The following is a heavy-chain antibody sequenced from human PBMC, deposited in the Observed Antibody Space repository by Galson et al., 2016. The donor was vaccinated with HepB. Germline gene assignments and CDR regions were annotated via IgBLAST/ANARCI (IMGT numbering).Heavy chain of an antibody. CDR1: GFTLSNVW. J-gene: IGHJ5*02. D-gene: IGHD5-12*01. CDR2: IKRENDGGTT. V-gene: IGHV3-15*01. Sequence: SLRLSCAASGFTLSNVWMHWVRQAPGKGLEWVGRIKRENDGGTTDYAAPVKGRFTISRDDSGKTLYLQMNSLKIEDTGVYYCSTDDVATWGQGTLVTVSS. CDR3: STDDVAT.